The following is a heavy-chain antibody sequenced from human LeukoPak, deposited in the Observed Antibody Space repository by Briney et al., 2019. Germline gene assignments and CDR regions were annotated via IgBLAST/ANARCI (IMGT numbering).Heavy chain of an antibody. J-gene: IGHJ6*03. CDR1: GFTLSTYT. CDR3: ARDRLGPAEYYYYYMDV. CDR2: IISSSSYI. Sequence: GGSLRLSCAASGFTLSTYTMNWVRQAPGKGREGVSSIISSSSYIYYADSVKGRFTISRDNAKNSLYLKMNSLRAEDTAVYYCARDRLGPAEYYYYYMDVWGKGTTVTVSS. V-gene: IGHV3-21*01. D-gene: IGHD1-26*01.